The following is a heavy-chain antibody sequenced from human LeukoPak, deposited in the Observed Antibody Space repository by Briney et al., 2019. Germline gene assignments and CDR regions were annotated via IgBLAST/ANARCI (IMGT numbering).Heavy chain of an antibody. CDR1: GFTFSNAW. V-gene: IGHV3-15*01. CDR2: IKSKTDGGTT. D-gene: IGHD1-7*01. J-gene: IGHJ5*02. CDR3: TRNWNYAGNWFDP. Sequence: GGSLRLSCAASGFTFSNAWMSWVRQAPGKGLEWVGRIKSKTDGGTTDYAAPVKGRFTISRDDSKNTLYLQMNSLKTEDTAVYYCTRNWNYAGNWFDPWGQGTLVTVSS.